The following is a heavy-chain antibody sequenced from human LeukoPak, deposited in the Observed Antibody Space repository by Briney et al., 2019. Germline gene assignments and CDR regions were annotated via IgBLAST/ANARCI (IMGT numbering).Heavy chain of an antibody. CDR2: INPNSGGT. CDR3: ARANGDQRSNAFDI. Sequence: ASVKVSCXASGYTFTGYYMHWVRLAPGQGLVWMGRINPNSGGTNYAQKFQGRVTMTRDTSISTAYMELSRLRSDDTAVYYCARANGDQRSNAFDIWGQGTMVTVSS. V-gene: IGHV1-2*06. CDR1: GYTFTGYY. J-gene: IGHJ3*02. D-gene: IGHD4-17*01.